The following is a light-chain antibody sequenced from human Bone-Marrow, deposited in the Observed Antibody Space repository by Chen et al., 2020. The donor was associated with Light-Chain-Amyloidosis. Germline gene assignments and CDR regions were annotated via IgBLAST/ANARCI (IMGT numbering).Light chain of an antibody. J-gene: IGLJ1*01. CDR2: EVT. CDR3: SSVTITNTLV. CDR1: SSDGGGDNP. V-gene: IGLV2-14*01. Sequence: QSAMTQPDSVPGSPGQTITIHRTGTSSDGGGDNPVSWYQQHPDKAPKLMIYEVTSRPSWVPDRFSGSKSDNTASLTISGLQSEDEADYFCSSVTITNTLVFGSGTRVTFL.